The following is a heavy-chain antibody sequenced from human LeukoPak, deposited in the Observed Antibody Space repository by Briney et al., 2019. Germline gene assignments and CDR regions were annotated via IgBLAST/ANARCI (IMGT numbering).Heavy chain of an antibody. V-gene: IGHV1-8*02. CDR1: GGTFSSYD. Sequence: ASVKVSCKASGGTFSSYDINWVRQATGQGLEWMGWMNPNSGNTGYAQKFQGRVTMTRNTSISTAYMELSSLRSEDTAVYYCARVGYSSGWYRDYWGQGTLVTVSS. J-gene: IGHJ4*02. CDR3: ARVGYSSGWYRDY. D-gene: IGHD6-19*01. CDR2: MNPNSGNT.